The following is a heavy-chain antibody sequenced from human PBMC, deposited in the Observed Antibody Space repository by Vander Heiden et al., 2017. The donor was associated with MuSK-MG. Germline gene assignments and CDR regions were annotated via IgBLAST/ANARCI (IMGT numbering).Heavy chain of an antibody. D-gene: IGHD2-2*01. CDR1: GFTFSSYA. Sequence: EVQLLASGGGLVQGGGSLRLSCAASGFTFSSYAMSWVRQAPGRGLEWVSGIGGTARTTYYADSVKGRFTISRDNSKNTLYLQMSSLRAEDTAVYYCAKSPRPAGDFDSWGQGTLVSVSS. CDR3: AKSPRPAGDFDS. J-gene: IGHJ4*02. CDR2: IGGTARTT. V-gene: IGHV3-23*01.